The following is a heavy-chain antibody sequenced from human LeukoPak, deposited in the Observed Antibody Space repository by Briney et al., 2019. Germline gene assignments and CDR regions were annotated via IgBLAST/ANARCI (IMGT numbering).Heavy chain of an antibody. CDR1: GFTFSSYE. J-gene: IGHJ4*02. CDR2: IGTSGSSI. V-gene: IGHV3-48*03. D-gene: IGHD7-27*01. CDR3: ARDEKLRTGVWYFDY. Sequence: GGSLRLSCAASGFTFSSYEMIWVRQAPGKGLEWVSYIGTSGSSIYYADSVKGRFTISRDNAKNSLYLQMNSLRNEDTAVYYCARDEKLRTGVWYFDYWGQGTLVTVSS.